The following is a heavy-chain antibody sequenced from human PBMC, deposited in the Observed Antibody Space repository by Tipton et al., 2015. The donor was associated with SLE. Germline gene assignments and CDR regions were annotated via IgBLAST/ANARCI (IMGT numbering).Heavy chain of an antibody. V-gene: IGHV4-34*01. CDR1: GGSFSGYY. D-gene: IGHD3-22*01. Sequence: TLSLTCAVYGGSFSGYYWSWIRQPPGKGLEWIGEINHSGRTNYNPSLKSRVTISVDTSKNQFSLKLSSVTAADTAVYYCARGRSYYDSSGALDYWGQGTLVTVSS. J-gene: IGHJ4*02. CDR3: ARGRSYYDSSGALDY. CDR2: INHSGRT.